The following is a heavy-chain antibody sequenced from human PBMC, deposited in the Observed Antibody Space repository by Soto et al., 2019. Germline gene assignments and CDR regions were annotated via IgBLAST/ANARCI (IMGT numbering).Heavy chain of an antibody. D-gene: IGHD4-4*01. J-gene: IGHJ5*02. CDR2: ISGSGGST. CDR3: ANQGSNPRGALDP. V-gene: IGHV3-23*01. CDR1: GFTFSSYA. Sequence: RLSCAASGFTFSSYAMSWVRQAPGKGLEWVSAISGSGGSTYYADSVKGRFTISRDNSKNTLYLQMNSLRAEDTAVYYCANQGSNPRGALDPWGQGTLVTVSS.